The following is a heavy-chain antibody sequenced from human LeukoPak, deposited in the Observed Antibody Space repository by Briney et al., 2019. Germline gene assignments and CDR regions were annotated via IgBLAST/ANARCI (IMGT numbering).Heavy chain of an antibody. Sequence: GGSLRLSCAASGFTFSSYAMTWVRQAPGKGLEWVSYISSSSRDTKYADSVKGRFTISRDNAKNSLFLQMNSLRAEDTAVYYCASHGRAYSSAYYDFWGQGTLVTVSS. CDR3: ASHGRAYSSAYYDF. V-gene: IGHV3-21*05. D-gene: IGHD3-22*01. CDR2: ISSSSRDT. J-gene: IGHJ4*02. CDR1: GFTFSSYA.